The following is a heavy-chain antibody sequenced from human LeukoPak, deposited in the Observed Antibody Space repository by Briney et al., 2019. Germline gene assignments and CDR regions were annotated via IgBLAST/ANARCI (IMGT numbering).Heavy chain of an antibody. CDR1: GFTFSSYA. CDR2: ISGSGGST. V-gene: IGHV3-23*01. D-gene: IGHD3-22*01. J-gene: IGHJ4*02. Sequence: PGGSLRLSCAASGFTFSSYAMSWVRQAPGKGLEWVSAISGSGGSTYYADSVKGRFTISRDNSKNTLYLQMNSLRAEDTAVYYCAKDRDYDSSGYYGNYWGQGTLVTVSS. CDR3: AKDRDYDSSGYYGNY.